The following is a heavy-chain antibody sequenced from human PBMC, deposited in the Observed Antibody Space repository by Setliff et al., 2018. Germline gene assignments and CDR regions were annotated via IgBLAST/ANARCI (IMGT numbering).Heavy chain of an antibody. D-gene: IGHD3-22*01. CDR3: ARDLDYQYYYETSGRDAFDI. Sequence: PSETLSLTCTVSGGSISSYYWSWIRQPPWKGLEWIGYIYTSGTTKYNPSLKRRVTISIDTSKSQFSLNLSSVTAADTAVYYCARDLDYQYYYETSGRDAFDIWGLGTMVTVSS. V-gene: IGHV4-59*01. CDR1: GGSISSYY. CDR2: IYTSGTT. J-gene: IGHJ3*02.